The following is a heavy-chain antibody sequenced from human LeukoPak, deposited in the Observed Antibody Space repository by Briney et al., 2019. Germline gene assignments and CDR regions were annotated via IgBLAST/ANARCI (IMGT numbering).Heavy chain of an antibody. D-gene: IGHD6-13*01. CDR2: INHSGST. CDR3: ARQRGSWQYNWFDP. CDR1: GGSFSGYY. J-gene: IGHJ5*02. Sequence: SETLSLTCAVYGGSFSGYYWSWIRQPPGKGLEWIGEINHSGSTNYNPSLKSRVTISVDTSKNQFSLKLSSVTAADTAVYYCARQRGSWQYNWFDPWGQGTLVTVSS. V-gene: IGHV4-34*01.